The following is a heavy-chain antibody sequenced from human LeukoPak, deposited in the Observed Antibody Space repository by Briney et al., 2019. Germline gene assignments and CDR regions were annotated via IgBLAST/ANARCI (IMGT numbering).Heavy chain of an antibody. V-gene: IGHV3-33*06. CDR3: AKDREYDDSCDYNG. CDR2: IWHDGSNK. D-gene: IGHD3-22*01. J-gene: IGHJ4*02. CDR1: GLTFSSYG. Sequence: GGSRRFSWAAAGLTFSSYGMHWVRQAPGKGLEWVAVIWHDGSNKYYADSVKGRFIISRDNSKNTLYLQMNSLRAEDTAVYYCAKDREYDDSCDYNGWGQGTLVTVSS.